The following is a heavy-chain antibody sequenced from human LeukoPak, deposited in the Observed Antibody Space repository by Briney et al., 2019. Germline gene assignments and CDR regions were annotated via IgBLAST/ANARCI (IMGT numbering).Heavy chain of an antibody. Sequence: PGGSLRLSCAASGFTFSSYWMSWVRQAPGKGLEWVANIKQDESEKYYVDSVKGRFTISRDNAKNSLYLQMNSLRAEDTAVYYCARDAWDYDILTGGPDYWGQGTLVTVSS. CDR3: ARDAWDYDILTGGPDY. CDR2: IKQDESEK. D-gene: IGHD3-9*01. V-gene: IGHV3-7*01. J-gene: IGHJ4*02. CDR1: GFTFSSYW.